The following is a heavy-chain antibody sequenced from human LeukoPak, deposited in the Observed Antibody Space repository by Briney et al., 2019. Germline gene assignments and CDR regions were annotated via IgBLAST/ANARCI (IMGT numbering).Heavy chain of an antibody. V-gene: IGHV1-46*01. Sequence: GASVKVSCKASGYTFTSYYMHWVRQAPGQGLEWMGIINPSGGSTTYAQKFQGRVTMTRDMSTSTVYMELSSLRFEDTAVYYCARAPSAPYSMDVWGKGTTVTVSS. CDR2: INPSGGST. J-gene: IGHJ6*03. CDR1: GYTFTSYY. CDR3: ARAPSAPYSMDV.